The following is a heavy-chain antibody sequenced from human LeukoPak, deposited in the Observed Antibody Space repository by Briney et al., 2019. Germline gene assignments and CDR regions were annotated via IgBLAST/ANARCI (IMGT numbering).Heavy chain of an antibody. CDR2: ISYDGSNK. D-gene: IGHD6-19*01. CDR3: ARDKIAVAGTSVYYYYYMDV. CDR1: GFTFSSYA. V-gene: IGHV3-30*04. Sequence: GGSLRLSCAASGFTFSSYAMHWVRQAPGKGLEWVAVISYDGSNKYYADSVKGRFTISRDNSKNTLYLQMNSLRAEDTAVYYCARDKIAVAGTSVYYYYYMDVWGKGTTVTVSS. J-gene: IGHJ6*03.